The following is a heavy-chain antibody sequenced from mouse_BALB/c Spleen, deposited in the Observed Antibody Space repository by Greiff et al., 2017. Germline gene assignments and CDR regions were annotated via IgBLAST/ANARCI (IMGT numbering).Heavy chain of an antibody. CDR2: INPSNGRT. CDR1: GYTFTSYW. CDR3: ARFSDYVAMDY. J-gene: IGHJ4*01. Sequence: QVQLQQSGAELVKPGASVKLTCKASGYTFTSYWMHWVKQRPGQGLEWIGEINPSNGRTNYNEKFKSKATLTVDKSSSTAYMQLSSLTSEDSAVYYCARFSDYVAMDYWGQGTSVTVSS. V-gene: IGHV1S81*02.